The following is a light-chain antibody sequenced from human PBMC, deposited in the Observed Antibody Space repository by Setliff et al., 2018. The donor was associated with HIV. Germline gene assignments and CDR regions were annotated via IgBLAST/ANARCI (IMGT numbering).Light chain of an antibody. Sequence: QSVLTQPASVSGSPGQSITISCTGTSSDVGGYNYVSWYQHHPGKAPKLMIYDVSSRPSGVSNRFSGSKSGNTASLTISGLQAEDEADYYCSSYTSNARAFGTGTKVTVL. J-gene: IGLJ1*01. V-gene: IGLV2-14*03. CDR1: SSDVGGYNY. CDR2: DVS. CDR3: SSYTSNARA.